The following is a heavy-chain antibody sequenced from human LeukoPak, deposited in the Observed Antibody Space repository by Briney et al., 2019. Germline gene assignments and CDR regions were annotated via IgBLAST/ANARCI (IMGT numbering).Heavy chain of an antibody. Sequence: GGSLRLSCAGSGFSFSNYVMTWVRQAPGKGLEWVSTVSNSGASAYYADSVKGRFTISRDNSKNTLYLQMNSLRAEDTAVYYCAKNLEVFTVYYFDYWGQATLVTVSS. V-gene: IGHV3-23*01. CDR3: AKNLEVFTVYYFDY. D-gene: IGHD2-8*01. CDR2: VSNSGASA. CDR1: GFSFSNYV. J-gene: IGHJ4*02.